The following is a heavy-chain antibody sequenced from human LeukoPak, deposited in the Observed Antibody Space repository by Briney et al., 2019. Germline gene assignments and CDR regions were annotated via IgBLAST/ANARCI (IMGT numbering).Heavy chain of an antibody. CDR3: ARDGTYDYDSSGYYYFNY. V-gene: IGHV1-69*05. CDR2: IIPIFGTA. Sequence: SVKVSRKASGGTFSSYAISWVRQAPGQGLEWVGRIIPIFGTANYAQKFQGRVTITTGESTSTAYMELSSLRSEDTAVYYCARDGTYDYDSSGYYYFNYWGQGTLFTVSS. J-gene: IGHJ4*02. D-gene: IGHD3-22*01. CDR1: GGTFSSYA.